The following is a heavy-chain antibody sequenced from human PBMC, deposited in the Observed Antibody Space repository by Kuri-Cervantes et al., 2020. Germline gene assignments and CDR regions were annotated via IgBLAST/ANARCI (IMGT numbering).Heavy chain of an antibody. Sequence: GSLRLSCTVSGGSISSSSYYWGWIRQPPGKGLEWIGEINHSGSTNYNPSLKSRVTISVDTSKNQFSLKLSSVTAADTAVYYCARGLKGDFWSGYYYFDYWGQGTLVTVSS. J-gene: IGHJ4*02. V-gene: IGHV4-39*07. CDR2: INHSGST. D-gene: IGHD3-3*01. CDR3: ARGLKGDFWSGYYYFDY. CDR1: GGSISSSSYY.